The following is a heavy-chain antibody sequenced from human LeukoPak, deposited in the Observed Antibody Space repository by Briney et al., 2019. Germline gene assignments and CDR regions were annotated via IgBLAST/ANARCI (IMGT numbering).Heavy chain of an antibody. V-gene: IGHV1-2*02. Sequence: GASVKVSCKASGYTFTSYYMHWVRQAPGQGLEWMGWINPNSGGTNYAQKFQGRVTMTRDTSISTAYMELSRLRSDDTAVYYCARDLKGRGLWFGEGTFGYWGQGTLVTVSS. D-gene: IGHD3-10*01. CDR3: ARDLKGRGLWFGEGTFGY. J-gene: IGHJ4*02. CDR1: GYTFTSYY. CDR2: INPNSGGT.